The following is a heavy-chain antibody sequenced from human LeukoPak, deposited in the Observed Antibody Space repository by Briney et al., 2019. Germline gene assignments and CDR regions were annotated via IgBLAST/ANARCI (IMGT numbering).Heavy chain of an antibody. CDR2: IYHSGST. J-gene: IGHJ2*01. V-gene: IGHV4-30-2*01. CDR1: GGFISSGGYY. Sequence: SQTLSLTCTVSGGFISSGGYYWSWIRQPPGKGLEWIGYIYHSGSTYYNPSLKSRVTISIDRSKNQFSLKLSSVTAADTAVYYCAKDRNWGSYSSYWWYFDLWGRGTLVTVSS. CDR3: AKDRNWGSYSSYWWYFDL. D-gene: IGHD7-27*01.